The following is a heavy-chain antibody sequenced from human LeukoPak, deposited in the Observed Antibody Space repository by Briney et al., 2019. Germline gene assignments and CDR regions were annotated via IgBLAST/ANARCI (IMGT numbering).Heavy chain of an antibody. Sequence: GGSLRLSCAASGFTFSSYSMNWVRQAPGKGLEWVSSISSSSRYIYYADSVKGRFTISRDNAKNSLYLQMNSLRAEDTAVYYCARGGSDILTQHDYWGQGTLATVSS. CDR2: ISSSSRYI. J-gene: IGHJ4*02. CDR1: GFTFSSYS. D-gene: IGHD3-9*01. V-gene: IGHV3-21*01. CDR3: ARGGSDILTQHDY.